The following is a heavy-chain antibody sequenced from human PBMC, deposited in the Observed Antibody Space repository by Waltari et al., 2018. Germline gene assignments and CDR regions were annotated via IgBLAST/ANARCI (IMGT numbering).Heavy chain of an antibody. CDR3: ARHEWFGELTNNWFDP. J-gene: IGHJ5*02. D-gene: IGHD3-10*01. CDR2: IHYGGST. Sequence: QLQLQESGPGLVKPSETLSLTCPVPGGSISSISSYGGWFRQPPGKGGEWIGTIHYGGSTYYNPSLKSRVTISGDTSKSQFSLMLSSVTAADTAVYYCARHEWFGELTNNWFDPWGRGTLVTVSS. V-gene: IGHV4-39*01. CDR1: GGSISSISSY.